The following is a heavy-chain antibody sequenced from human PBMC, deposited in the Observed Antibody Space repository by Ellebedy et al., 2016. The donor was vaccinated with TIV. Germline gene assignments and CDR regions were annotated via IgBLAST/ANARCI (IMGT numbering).Heavy chain of an antibody. CDR3: SRNGVSGWSDFDY. J-gene: IGHJ4*02. Sequence: AASVKVSCKTSGYTFIDYHIHWVRQAPGQGLEWMGWINAKRGATNYVQKFHDRVTMTRDMSISTAFLEVTGLTSDDTAVYYGSRNGVSGWSDFDYWGQGTLVTVSS. CDR2: INAKRGAT. D-gene: IGHD6-19*01. CDR1: GYTFIDYH. V-gene: IGHV1-2*02.